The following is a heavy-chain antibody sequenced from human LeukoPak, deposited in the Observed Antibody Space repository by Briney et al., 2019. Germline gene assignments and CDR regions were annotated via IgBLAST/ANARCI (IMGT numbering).Heavy chain of an antibody. D-gene: IGHD3-3*01. CDR1: GFTFSSYS. CDR3: ARDRPTGASRLFVVQ. Sequence: GGSLRLSCAASGFTFSSYSMTWVRQAPGKGLEWVSSMSSGSRYIYYADSVRGRFTISRGNAKNSLYLLTNSLRAEDTAVYYCARDRPTGASRLFVVQWGQGTLVTVSS. J-gene: IGHJ4*02. V-gene: IGHV3-21*01. CDR2: MSSGSRYI.